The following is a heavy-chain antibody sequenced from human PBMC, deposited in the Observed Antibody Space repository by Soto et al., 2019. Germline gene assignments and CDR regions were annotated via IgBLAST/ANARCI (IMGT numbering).Heavy chain of an antibody. D-gene: IGHD6-13*01. J-gene: IGHJ4*02. Sequence: PGGSLRLCCVASGFSFGTTGIHWVRQAPGKGLEWVAVIGFDGRSIFYGDSVKGRFTVSRDNSKNTAFLQMDSLRPGDTGAYYCARDAIRQQLPDWGQGTLVTVSS. CDR3: ARDAIRQQLPD. CDR1: GFSFGTTG. V-gene: IGHV3-30*03. CDR2: IGFDGRSI.